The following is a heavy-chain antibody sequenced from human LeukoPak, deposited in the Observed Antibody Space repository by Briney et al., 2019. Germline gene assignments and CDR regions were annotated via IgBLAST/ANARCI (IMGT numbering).Heavy chain of an antibody. J-gene: IGHJ4*02. CDR2: ISSSSSYI. D-gene: IGHD3-22*01. Sequence: PGGSLRLSCAASGFTFSSYSMNWVRQAPGKGLEWVSSISSSSSYIYYADSVKGRFTISRDNSKNTLYLQMNSLRAEDTAVYYCAKDQKAYSSVEEYWGQGTLVTVSS. V-gene: IGHV3-21*04. CDR1: GFTFSSYS. CDR3: AKDQKAYSSVEEY.